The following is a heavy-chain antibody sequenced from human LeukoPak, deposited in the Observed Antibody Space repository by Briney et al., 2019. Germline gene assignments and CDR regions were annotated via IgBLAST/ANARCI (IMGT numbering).Heavy chain of an antibody. CDR3: ARVRYYYGSGSYLP. CDR1: GYTFTSYG. CDR2: ISAYNGNT. J-gene: IGHJ5*02. V-gene: IGHV1-18*01. D-gene: IGHD3-10*01. Sequence: ASVKVSCKASGYTFTSYGISWVRQAPGQGLEWMGWISAYNGNTNYAQKLQGRVTMTTDTSTSTAYMELRSLRSDDTAVYYCARVRYYYGSGSYLPWGRGTLVTVSS.